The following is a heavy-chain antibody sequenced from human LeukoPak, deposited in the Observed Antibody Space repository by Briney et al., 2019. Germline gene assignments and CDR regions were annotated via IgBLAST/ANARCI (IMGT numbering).Heavy chain of an antibody. Sequence: GGSLRLSCAASGFTFSKYWMLWVRQAPGKGLESVSRINTDGTVTTYADSVKGQFTVSRDNADNTMFLQMNSVRDEDTAVYYCATKQWLAPPPDSWGQGTPVTVSS. V-gene: IGHV3-74*01. J-gene: IGHJ4*02. CDR2: INTDGTVT. D-gene: IGHD6-19*01. CDR3: ATKQWLAPPPDS. CDR1: GFTFSKYW.